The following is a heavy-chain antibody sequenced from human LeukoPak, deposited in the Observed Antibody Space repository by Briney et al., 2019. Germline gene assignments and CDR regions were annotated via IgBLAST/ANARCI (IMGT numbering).Heavy chain of an antibody. CDR3: AIHRGYSYGYLIGTDPLDY. D-gene: IGHD5-18*01. V-gene: IGHV1-2*04. CDR1: GYTFTGYY. J-gene: IGHJ4*02. Sequence: ASVKVSCKASGYTFTGYYMHWVRQAPGQGLEWMGWINPNSGGTNYAQKFQGWVTMTRDTSISTAYMELSRLRSDDTAVYYCAIHRGYSYGYLIGTDPLDYWGQGTLVTVSS. CDR2: INPNSGGT.